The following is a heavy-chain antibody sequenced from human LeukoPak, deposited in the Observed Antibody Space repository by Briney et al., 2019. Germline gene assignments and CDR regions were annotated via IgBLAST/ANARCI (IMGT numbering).Heavy chain of an antibody. J-gene: IGHJ4*02. CDR1: GFTFSRYW. CDR2: IKEDGSEK. V-gene: IGHV3-7*01. CDR3: ARDYDYGGNFFDY. Sequence: GGSLRLSCAASGFTFSRYWMTWVRQAPGKGLEWVANIKEDGSEKYYVGSVKGRFTISRDNAKNSLYLQMDTLRAEDTAVYYCARDYDYGGNFFDYWGQGTLVTVSS. D-gene: IGHD4-23*01.